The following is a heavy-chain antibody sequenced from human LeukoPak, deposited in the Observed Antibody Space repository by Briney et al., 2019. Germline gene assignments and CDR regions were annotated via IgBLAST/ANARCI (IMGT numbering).Heavy chain of an antibody. D-gene: IGHD6-19*01. J-gene: IGHJ4*02. V-gene: IGHV1-69*05. Sequence: SVKVSCKASGGTFSSYAISWVGQAPGQGLEWMGRIIPIFGTANYAQKFQGRVTITTDESTSTAYMELSSLRSEDTAVYYCARDQYSSGWYGDYWGQGTLVTVSS. CDR3: ARDQYSSGWYGDY. CDR1: GGTFSSYA. CDR2: IIPIFGTA.